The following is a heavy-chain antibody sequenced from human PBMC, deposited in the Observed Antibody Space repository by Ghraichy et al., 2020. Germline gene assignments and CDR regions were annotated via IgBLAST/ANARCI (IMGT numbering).Heavy chain of an antibody. D-gene: IGHD6-13*01. J-gene: IGHJ6*02. CDR3: ARDTAMDHTSIAAALTNYYYGMDV. CDR2: INAGNGNT. Sequence: ASVKVSCKASGYTFTSYAMHWVRQAPGQRLEWMGWINAGNGNTKYSQKFQGRVTITRDTSASTAYMELSSLRSEDTAVYYCARDTAMDHTSIAAALTNYYYGMDVWGQGTTVTVSS. V-gene: IGHV1-3*01. CDR1: GYTFTSYA.